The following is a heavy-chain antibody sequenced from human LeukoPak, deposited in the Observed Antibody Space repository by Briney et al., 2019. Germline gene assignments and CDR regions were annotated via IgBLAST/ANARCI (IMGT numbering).Heavy chain of an antibody. CDR2: IYYSGST. V-gene: IGHV4-59*08. CDR1: GGSISSYY. CDR3: ARLKLSYFDWPPAGFDP. Sequence: SETLSLTCTVSGGSISSYYWSWIRQPPGKGLEWIGYIYYSGSTNYNPSLKSRVTISVDTSKNQFSLKLSSVTAADTAVYYCARLKLSYFDWPPAGFDPWGQGTLVTVSS. D-gene: IGHD3-9*01. J-gene: IGHJ5*02.